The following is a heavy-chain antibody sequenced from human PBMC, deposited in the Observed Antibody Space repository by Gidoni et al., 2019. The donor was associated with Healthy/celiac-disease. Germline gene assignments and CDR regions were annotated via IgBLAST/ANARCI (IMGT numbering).Heavy chain of an antibody. Sequence: QVQLVQSAAEVKKPGSSVKVSCKASGGTFSSYAISWGRHAPGQGLGWMGGIIPIFGTANYAQKFQGRVTITADKSTSTAYMELSSLISGHTAVYYCARSVVPAAIFRYYYYMDVWGKGTTVTVSS. D-gene: IGHD2-2*02. CDR2: IIPIFGTA. V-gene: IGHV1-69*06. J-gene: IGHJ6*03. CDR3: ARSVVPAAIFRYYYYMDV. CDR1: GGTFSSYA.